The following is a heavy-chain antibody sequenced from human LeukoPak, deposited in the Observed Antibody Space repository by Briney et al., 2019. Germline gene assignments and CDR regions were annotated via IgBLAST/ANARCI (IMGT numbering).Heavy chain of an antibody. CDR2: IIPIFGTA. D-gene: IGHD6-13*01. Sequence: VASVKVSCKASGGTFSSYAISWVRQAPGQGLEWMGGIIPIFGTANYAQKFQGRVTITADESTSTAYMELSSLRSDDTAVYYCARKQTSLPLDFWGQGTLVTVSS. J-gene: IGHJ4*02. CDR3: ARKQTSLPLDF. V-gene: IGHV1-69*13. CDR1: GGTFSSYA.